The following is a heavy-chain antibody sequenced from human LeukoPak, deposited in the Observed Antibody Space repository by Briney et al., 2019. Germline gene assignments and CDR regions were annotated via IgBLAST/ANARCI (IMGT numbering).Heavy chain of an antibody. J-gene: IGHJ4*02. D-gene: IGHD3-10*01. CDR3: ARPMEGYSGSGSWYFDY. CDR1: GFTFSSYS. V-gene: IGHV3-21*01. CDR2: ISSSSSYI. Sequence: GGSLRLSCAASGFTFSSYSMNWVRQAPGKGLEWVSSISSSSSYIYYADSVKGRFTVSRDNAKNSLYLQMNSLRAEDTAVYYCARPMEGYSGSGSWYFDYWGQGTLVTVSS.